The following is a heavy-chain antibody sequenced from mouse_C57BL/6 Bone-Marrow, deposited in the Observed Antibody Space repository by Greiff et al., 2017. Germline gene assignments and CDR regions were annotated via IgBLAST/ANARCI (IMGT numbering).Heavy chain of an antibody. CDR2: IEPSDSYT. J-gene: IGHJ4*01. D-gene: IGHD2-4*01. V-gene: IGHV1-50*01. Sequence: QVQLQQPGAELVKPGASVKLSCKASGYTFTSYWMQWVKQRPGQGLEWIGEIEPSDSYTNYNQKFKGKATLTVDTSSSTAYRQLSSLTSEDSAVYYCARDSYDYDGDYYAMDYWGQGTSVTVSS. CDR3: ARDSYDYDGDYYAMDY. CDR1: GYTFTSYW.